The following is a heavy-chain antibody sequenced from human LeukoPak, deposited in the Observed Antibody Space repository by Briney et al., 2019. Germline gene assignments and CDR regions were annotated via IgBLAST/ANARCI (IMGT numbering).Heavy chain of an antibody. J-gene: IGHJ3*02. CDR3: ARGTYYYDSSGYFFAFDI. D-gene: IGHD3-22*01. Sequence: SETLSLTCTVSGGSISSYYWSWIRQPPGKGLEWIGYIYYSGSTNYNPSLKSRVTISVDTSKNQFSLKLSSVTAADTAVYHCARGTYYYDSSGYFFAFDIWGQGTMVTVSS. CDR1: GGSISSYY. V-gene: IGHV4-59*01. CDR2: IYYSGST.